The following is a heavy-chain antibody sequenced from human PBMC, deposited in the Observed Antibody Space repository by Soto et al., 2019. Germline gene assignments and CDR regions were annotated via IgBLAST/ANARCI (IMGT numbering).Heavy chain of an antibody. CDR2: ISYDGSNK. CDR3: AKDNGNLREWYYLDY. D-gene: IGHD2-8*01. Sequence: GGSLRLSCAASGFTFSSYGMHWVRQAPGKGLEWVAVISYDGSNKYYADSVKGRFTISRDNSKNTLYLQMNSLRAEDTAVYYCAKDNGNLREWYYLDYWGQGTLVTVSS. J-gene: IGHJ4*02. V-gene: IGHV3-30*18. CDR1: GFTFSSYG.